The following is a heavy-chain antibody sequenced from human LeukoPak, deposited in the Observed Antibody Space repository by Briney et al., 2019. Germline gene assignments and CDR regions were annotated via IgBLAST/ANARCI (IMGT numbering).Heavy chain of an antibody. J-gene: IGHJ4*02. CDR2: IYYSGST. Sequence: SETLSLTCTVSGGSISSYYWSWIRQPPGKGPEWIGYIYYSGSTNYNPSLESRITISMDTPKNQFSLRLSSVTAADTAVYYCARLYHDSSAYFLDYWGQGTLVTVSS. V-gene: IGHV4-59*08. CDR1: GGSISSYY. D-gene: IGHD3-22*01. CDR3: ARLYHDSSAYFLDY.